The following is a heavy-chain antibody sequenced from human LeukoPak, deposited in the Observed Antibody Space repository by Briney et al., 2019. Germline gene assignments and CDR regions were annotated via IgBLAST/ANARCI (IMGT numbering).Heavy chain of an antibody. V-gene: IGHV3-7*01. J-gene: IGHJ4*02. D-gene: IGHD3-22*01. Sequence: GGSLRLSCAASGFIFSSYWMSWVRQAPGKGLEWVANIKQDGSEKYYVDPVKGRFTISRDNAENSLYLQMNSLRAEDTAVYYCARGWPYYYDSSGYFYFDYWGQGTLVTVSS. CDR3: ARGWPYYYDSSGYFYFDY. CDR1: GFIFSSYW. CDR2: IKQDGSEK.